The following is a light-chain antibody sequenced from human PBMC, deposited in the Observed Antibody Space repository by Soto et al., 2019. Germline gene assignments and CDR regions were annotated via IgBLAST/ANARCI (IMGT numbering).Light chain of an antibody. CDR1: QRVSSSY. Sequence: EIVLTQSPGTLSWSPGERATLSCRASQRVSSSYLAWYQQKPGQAPRLLIYGASSRATGIPDRFSGSGSGTDFTLTISRLEPEDFAVYYCQQYGSSPQTFGQGTKVEIK. V-gene: IGKV3-20*01. CDR3: QQYGSSPQT. J-gene: IGKJ1*01. CDR2: GAS.